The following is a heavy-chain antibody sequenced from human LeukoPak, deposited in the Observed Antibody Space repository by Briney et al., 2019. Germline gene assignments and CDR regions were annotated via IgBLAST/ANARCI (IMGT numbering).Heavy chain of an antibody. CDR2: IRYDGSNK. J-gene: IGHJ6*02. D-gene: IGHD2-2*01. CDR3: AKDPWNLGYCSSTSCYVRDRNYYGMDV. CDR1: GFTFSSYG. V-gene: IGHV3-30*02. Sequence: GGSLRLSCAASGFTFSSYGMHWVRQAPGKGLEWVAFIRYDGSNKYYADSVKGRFTISRDNSKNTLYLQMNSLRAEGTAVYYCAKDPWNLGYCSSTSCYVRDRNYYGMDVWGQGTTVTVSS.